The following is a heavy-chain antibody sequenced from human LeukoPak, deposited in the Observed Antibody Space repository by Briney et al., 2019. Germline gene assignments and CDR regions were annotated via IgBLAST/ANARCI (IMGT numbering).Heavy chain of an antibody. CDR2: ISSSSSYI. Sequence: TGGSLRLSCAASGFTFSSYAMSWVRQAPGKGLEWVSSISSSSSYIYYADSVKGRFTISRDNAKNSLYLQMNSLRAEDTAVYYCARDPGSSSYIDYWGQGTLVTVSS. CDR3: ARDPGSSSYIDY. CDR1: GFTFSSYA. J-gene: IGHJ4*02. D-gene: IGHD6-13*01. V-gene: IGHV3-21*01.